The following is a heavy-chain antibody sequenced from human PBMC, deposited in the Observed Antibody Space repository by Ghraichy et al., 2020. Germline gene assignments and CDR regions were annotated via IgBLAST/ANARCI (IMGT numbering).Heavy chain of an antibody. CDR1: GFTFSSYS. D-gene: IGHD6-19*01. Sequence: GGSLRLSCAASGFTFSSYSMNWVRQAPGKGLEWVSSISSSSSYIYYADSVKGRFTISRDNAKNSLYLQMNSLRAEDTAVYYCARDRTVDDAFDIWGQGTMVTVSS. CDR3: ARDRTVDDAFDI. CDR2: ISSSSSYI. V-gene: IGHV3-21*01. J-gene: IGHJ3*02.